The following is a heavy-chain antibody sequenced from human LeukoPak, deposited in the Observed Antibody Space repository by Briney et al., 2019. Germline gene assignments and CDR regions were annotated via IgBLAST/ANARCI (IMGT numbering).Heavy chain of an antibody. Sequence: ASVKVSCKASGYTFTNYDINWVRQATGQGLEWMGWMNPNSGNTGYGQKFQGRVTMTRNTSISTAYMELSSLTSEDTAMYYCARRGKGLGYYMDVWGKGTTVTISS. J-gene: IGHJ6*03. V-gene: IGHV1-8*02. CDR2: MNPNSGNT. CDR1: GYTFTNYD. D-gene: IGHD3-16*01. CDR3: ARRGKGLGYYMDV.